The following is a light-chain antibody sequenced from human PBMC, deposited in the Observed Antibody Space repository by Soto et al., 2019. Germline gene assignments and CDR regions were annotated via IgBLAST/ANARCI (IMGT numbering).Light chain of an antibody. Sequence: DIQLTQSPSSLSASIGLRVTITCKASQDISNYLNWYQQKPGKAPKLLIYDASNLERGVPSRFSGSGSGTDFTLTISSLQPEDIATYYCQQYDNLPFTFGPGTKVDIK. CDR3: QQYDNLPFT. CDR1: QDISNY. CDR2: DAS. V-gene: IGKV1-33*01. J-gene: IGKJ3*01.